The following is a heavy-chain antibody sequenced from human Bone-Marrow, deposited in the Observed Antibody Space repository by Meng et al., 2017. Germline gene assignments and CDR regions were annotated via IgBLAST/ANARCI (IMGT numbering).Heavy chain of an antibody. V-gene: IGHV3-7*01. CDR2: IKQDGSEK. J-gene: IGHJ4*02. CDR1: GFTFDDYG. Sequence: GESLKISCAASGFTFDDYGMSWVRQAPGKGLEWVANIKQDGSEKYYVDSVKGRFTISRDNAKNSLYLQMNSLRAEDTAVYYCARDGIRWIQLWLNWGQGTLVTVSS. D-gene: IGHD5-18*01. CDR3: ARDGIRWIQLWLN.